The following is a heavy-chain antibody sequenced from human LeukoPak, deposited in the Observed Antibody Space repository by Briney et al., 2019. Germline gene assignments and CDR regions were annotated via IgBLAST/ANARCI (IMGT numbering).Heavy chain of an antibody. Sequence: GASVKVSCKASGYTFTGYYMHWVRQAPGQGLEWMGWINPNSGGTNYAQKFQGRVTMTRDTSISTAYMELSRLRSDDTAVYYCALNYGSGSYYNVAYFDYWGQGTLVTVSS. J-gene: IGHJ4*02. CDR2: INPNSGGT. D-gene: IGHD3-10*01. V-gene: IGHV1-2*02. CDR1: GYTFTGYY. CDR3: ALNYGSGSYYNVAYFDY.